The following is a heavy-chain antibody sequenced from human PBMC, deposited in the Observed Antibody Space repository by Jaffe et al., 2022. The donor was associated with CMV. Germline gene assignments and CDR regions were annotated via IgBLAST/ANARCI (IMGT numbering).Heavy chain of an antibody. Sequence: EVQLVESGGGLVQPGRSLRLSCAASGFTFDDYAMHWVRQAPGKGLEWVSGISWNSGSIGYADSVKGRFTISRDNAKNSLYLQMNSLRAEDTALYYCAKDKGASYSSSRMDVWGQGTTVTVSS. CDR3: AKDKGASYSSSRMDV. CDR1: GFTFDDYA. V-gene: IGHV3-9*01. D-gene: IGHD6-13*01. CDR2: ISWNSGSI. J-gene: IGHJ6*02.